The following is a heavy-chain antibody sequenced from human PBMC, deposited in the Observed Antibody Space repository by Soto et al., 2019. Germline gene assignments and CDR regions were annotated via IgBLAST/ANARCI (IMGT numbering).Heavy chain of an antibody. J-gene: IGHJ4*02. V-gene: IGHV1-18*01. CDR1: GYTFTKYG. D-gene: IGHD3-16*01. Sequence: QVQLVQSGAEVKNPGASVKVSCKTSGYTFTKYGVGWVRQAPGQGLEWMGWISGSSGNANYAEKVQGRITLTTDTSTSTAYIELRSLRSVETAVYYCARELAGLGGEYEYWCKGTLVTVSS. CDR3: ARELAGLGGEYEY. CDR2: ISGSSGNA.